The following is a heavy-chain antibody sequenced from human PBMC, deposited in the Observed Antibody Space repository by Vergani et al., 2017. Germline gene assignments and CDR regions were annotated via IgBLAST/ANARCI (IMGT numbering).Heavy chain of an antibody. V-gene: IGHV3-74*03. Sequence: DVHLAESGGGFFQPGGSLRLSCSASGFSFNSYWMHWVPQVPGKGLLWVSRIKSDGSITAYADSVKGRFTISRDNAQNTLYLQMNSLRAEDTGVYYCARDRYYLGAGSYPYFYYYGLDVWGQGTAVTVSS. CDR1: GFSFNSYW. CDR3: ARDRYYLGAGSYPYFYYYGLDV. D-gene: IGHD3-10*01. CDR2: IKSDGSIT. J-gene: IGHJ6*02.